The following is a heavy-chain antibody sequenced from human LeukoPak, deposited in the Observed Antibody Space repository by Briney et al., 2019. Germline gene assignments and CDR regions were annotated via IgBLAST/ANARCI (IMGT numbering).Heavy chain of an antibody. D-gene: IGHD1-26*01. CDR2: IKQDGSEK. J-gene: IGHJ4*02. CDR3: ARARAKWGLDY. CDR1: GFTFSIYW. Sequence: GGSLRLSCAASGFTFSIYWMSWVRQAPGKGLEWVANIKQDGSEKYYVDSVKGRFTISRDNAKNSLYLQMNSLRAEDTAVYYCARARAKWGLDYWGQGTLVTVSS. V-gene: IGHV3-7*01.